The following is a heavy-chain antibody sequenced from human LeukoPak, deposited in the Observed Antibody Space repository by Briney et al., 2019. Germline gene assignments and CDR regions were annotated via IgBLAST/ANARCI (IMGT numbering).Heavy chain of an antibody. CDR1: GFTVTTNY. Sequence: GGSLRLSCAASGFTVTTNYMTWVRQAPGKGLEWVSIIYSGGYTDYADSVKGRFTISRDNSKNTLYLQMNSLRAEDTAVYYCAADSSGWYLRAFDIWGQGTMVTVSS. D-gene: IGHD6-19*01. J-gene: IGHJ3*02. CDR3: AADSSGWYLRAFDI. V-gene: IGHV3-66*01. CDR2: IYSGGYT.